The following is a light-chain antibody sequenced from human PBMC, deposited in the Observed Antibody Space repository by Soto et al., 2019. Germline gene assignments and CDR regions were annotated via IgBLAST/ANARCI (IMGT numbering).Light chain of an antibody. CDR1: SSDVGGYDF. V-gene: IGLV2-14*01. CDR3: NSYTSTSARV. Sequence: QSALTQSASVSGSPGQSITISCTGTSSDVGGYDFVSWYQQHPGKAPKLIIYEVSNRPSGVSHRFSGSKSGNTASLTISGLQAEDEADYYCNSYTSTSARVFGGGTKVTVL. J-gene: IGLJ3*02. CDR2: EVS.